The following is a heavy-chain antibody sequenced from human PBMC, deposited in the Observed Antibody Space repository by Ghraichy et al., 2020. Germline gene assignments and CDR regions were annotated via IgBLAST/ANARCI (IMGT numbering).Heavy chain of an antibody. V-gene: IGHV3-7*01. CDR2: IKQDGSEK. Sequence: GGSLRLSCAASGFTFSNYWMAWVRQAPGKGLEWVVNIKQDGSEKFYVDSVKGRFTISRDNAKKSLYLHMNSLRAEDTAVYYCARDLEISYYDSRGYYGYWGQGSLVTVSS. CDR1: GFTFSNYW. CDR3: ARDLEISYYDSRGYYGY. D-gene: IGHD3-22*01. J-gene: IGHJ4*02.